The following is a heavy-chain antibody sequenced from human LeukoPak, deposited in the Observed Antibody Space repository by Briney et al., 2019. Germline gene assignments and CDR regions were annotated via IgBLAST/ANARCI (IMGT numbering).Heavy chain of an antibody. J-gene: IGHJ6*03. Sequence: GGSLRLSCAASGFTFSSYSMNWVRQAPGKGLEWVSSISSSSSYIYYADSVKGRFTISRDNAKNSLYLQMNSLRAEDTAIYYCTSRGNYDSSYYMDVWGKGTTVTVSS. CDR1: GFTFSSYS. CDR3: TSRGNYDSSYYMDV. V-gene: IGHV3-21*04. CDR2: ISSSSSYI. D-gene: IGHD3-22*01.